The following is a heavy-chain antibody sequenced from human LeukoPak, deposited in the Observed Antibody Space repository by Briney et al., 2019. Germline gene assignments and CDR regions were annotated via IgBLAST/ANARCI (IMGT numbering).Heavy chain of an antibody. J-gene: IGHJ4*02. CDR2: IYYSGST. D-gene: IGHD3-22*01. CDR1: GGSISSSSYY. Sequence: PSETLSLTCTVSGGSISSSSYYWGWIRQPPGKGLEWIGSIYYSGSTYYNPSLKSRVTISVDTSKNQFSLKLSSVTAADTAVYYCARGSSGYYYYYFDYWGQGTLVTVSS. CDR3: ARGSSGYYYYYFDY. V-gene: IGHV4-39*07.